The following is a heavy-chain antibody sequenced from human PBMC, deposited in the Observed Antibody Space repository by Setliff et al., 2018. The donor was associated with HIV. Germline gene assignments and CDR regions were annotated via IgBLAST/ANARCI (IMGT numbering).Heavy chain of an antibody. Sequence: SETLSLTCTVSRGSISRYYWSWIRQPPGKGLEWIGYIYYSGSTNYNPSLKSRVTISVDTSKNQFSLKLSSVTAADTAVYYCARKGNVGGWFDPWGQGTLVTVSS. V-gene: IGHV4-59*01. CDR2: IYYSGST. CDR3: ARKGNVGGWFDP. CDR1: RGSISRYY. J-gene: IGHJ5*02. D-gene: IGHD3-16*01.